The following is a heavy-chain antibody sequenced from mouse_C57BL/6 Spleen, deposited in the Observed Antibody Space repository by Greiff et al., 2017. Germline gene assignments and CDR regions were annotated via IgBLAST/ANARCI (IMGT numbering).Heavy chain of an antibody. CDR3: ENGDYGGSYWFAY. D-gene: IGHD1-1*01. CDR2: ISYDGSN. J-gene: IGHJ3*01. CDR1: GYSITSGYY. V-gene: IGHV3-6*01. Sequence: EVKLMELGPGLVKPSQSLSLTCSFPGYSITSGYYWNWIRPFPGNKLEWMGYISYDGSNNYNPSLKHRISITRDTCKNQFYLKWNSVTTEDTATYYRENGDYGGSYWFAYWGQGTLVTVSA.